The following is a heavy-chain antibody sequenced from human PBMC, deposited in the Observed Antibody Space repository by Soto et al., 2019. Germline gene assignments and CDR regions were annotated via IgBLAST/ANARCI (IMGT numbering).Heavy chain of an antibody. CDR3: AKAPHPYGDSIDY. V-gene: IGHV3-30*18. CDR1: GFTLSSYG. Sequence: GGSLRLSCAASGFTLSSYGMHWVRQAPGKGLEWVAVISYDGSNKYYADSVKGRFTISRDNSKNTLYLQMNSLRAEDTAVYYCAKAPHPYGDSIDYWAREPWSPSPQ. J-gene: IGHJ4*02. CDR2: ISYDGSNK. D-gene: IGHD4-17*01.